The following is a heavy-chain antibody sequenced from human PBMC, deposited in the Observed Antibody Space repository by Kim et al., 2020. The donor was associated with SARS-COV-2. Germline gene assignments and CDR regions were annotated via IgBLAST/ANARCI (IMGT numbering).Heavy chain of an antibody. CDR1: GGSISSYY. CDR3: ARVNVLRYFDWLSPLYYYGRDV. CDR2: IYYSGST. V-gene: IGHV4-59*01. Sequence: SETLSLTCTVSGGSISSYYWSWIRQPPGKGLEWIWYIYYSGSTNYNPSLKSRVTISVDTSKNQFSLKLSSVTAADTAVYSCARVNVLRYFDWLSPLYYYGRDVWCQRTTATVSS. D-gene: IGHD3-9*01. J-gene: IGHJ6*02.